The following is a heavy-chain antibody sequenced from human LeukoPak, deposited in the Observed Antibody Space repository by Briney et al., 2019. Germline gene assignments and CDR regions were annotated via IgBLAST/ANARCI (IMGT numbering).Heavy chain of an antibody. Sequence: SETLSLTCTVSGGSISSYYWSWIRQPPGKGLEWIGYIYYSGSTNYNPSLKSRVTISVDTSKNQFSLKLSSVTAADTAVYYCARRMGAAAGLDYWGQGTLVTVSS. D-gene: IGHD6-13*01. CDR3: ARRMGAAAGLDY. J-gene: IGHJ4*02. CDR2: IYYSGST. CDR1: GGSISSYY. V-gene: IGHV4-59*08.